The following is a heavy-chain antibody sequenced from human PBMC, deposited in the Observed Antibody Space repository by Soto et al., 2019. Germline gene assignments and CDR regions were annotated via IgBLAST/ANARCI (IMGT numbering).Heavy chain of an antibody. Sequence: QVQLVQSGAEVRKPGSSLRVSCKSSGATFSTTGISWVRQAPGQGLEWMGGIIPLFGTPKYARKFQGRVSSTEDESTNTVYKELNSLRPDDAAVYYCARASPVICGGDPCYRLDSSFDSWGQGSLVIVSS. CDR3: ARASPVICGGDPCYRLDSSFDS. CDR2: IIPLFGTP. CDR1: GATFSTTG. J-gene: IGHJ5*01. D-gene: IGHD2-21*02. V-gene: IGHV1-69*01.